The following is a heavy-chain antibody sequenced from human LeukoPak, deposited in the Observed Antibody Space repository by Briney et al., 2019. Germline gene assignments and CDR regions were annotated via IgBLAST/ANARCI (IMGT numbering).Heavy chain of an antibody. D-gene: IGHD2-15*01. Sequence: PGGSLRLSCAASGFTFSRYWMHWVRHAPGKGPVWVSRINSDGSSTSYADSVKGRFTISRDNAKNTLYLQMNSLRAEDTAVYYCARESLTDIVVVGAFDIWGQGTMVTVSS. CDR2: INSDGSST. J-gene: IGHJ3*02. CDR3: ARESLTDIVVVGAFDI. V-gene: IGHV3-74*01. CDR1: GFTFSRYW.